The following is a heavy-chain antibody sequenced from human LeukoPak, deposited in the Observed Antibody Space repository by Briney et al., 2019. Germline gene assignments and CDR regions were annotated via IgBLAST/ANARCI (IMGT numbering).Heavy chain of an antibody. D-gene: IGHD3-22*01. CDR1: GFTFSSYS. CDR2: ISGSGGST. CDR3: AKDRAYYSDSSGYYLVRAYDY. Sequence: GGSLRLSCAASGFTFSSYSMTWVRQAPGKGLEWVSGISGSGGSTFYADSVKGRFTISRDNSKNTLYLQMNSLRAEDTAVYYCAKDRAYYSDSSGYYLVRAYDYWGQGTLVTVSS. V-gene: IGHV3-23*01. J-gene: IGHJ4*02.